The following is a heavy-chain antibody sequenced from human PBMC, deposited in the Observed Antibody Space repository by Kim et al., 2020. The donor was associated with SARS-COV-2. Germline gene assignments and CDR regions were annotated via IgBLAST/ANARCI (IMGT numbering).Heavy chain of an antibody. D-gene: IGHD2-2*01. Sequence: SETLSLTCTVSGGSISSGGYYWSWIRQHPGKGLEWIGYIYYSGSTYYNPSLKSRVTISVDTSKNQFSLKLSSVTAADTAVYYCARFEVPAGEKGFDPWGEGTQVTVSS. CDR2: IYYSGST. V-gene: IGHV4-31*03. J-gene: IGHJ5*02. CDR3: ARFEVPAGEKGFDP. CDR1: GGSISSGGYY.